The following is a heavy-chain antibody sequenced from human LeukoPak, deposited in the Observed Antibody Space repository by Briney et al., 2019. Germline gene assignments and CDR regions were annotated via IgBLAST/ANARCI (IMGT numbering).Heavy chain of an antibody. CDR2: ISWNSGSI. CDR1: GFTFDDYA. Sequence: GGSLRLSCAASGFTFDDYAMHWVRQAPGKGLEWVSGISWNSGSIGYADSVKGRFTISRDNAKNSLYLQMNSLRAEDTALYYCAKGLQYDSGSLLGLDYWGQGTLVTVS. V-gene: IGHV3-9*01. J-gene: IGHJ4*02. CDR3: AKGLQYDSGSLLGLDY. D-gene: IGHD1-26*01.